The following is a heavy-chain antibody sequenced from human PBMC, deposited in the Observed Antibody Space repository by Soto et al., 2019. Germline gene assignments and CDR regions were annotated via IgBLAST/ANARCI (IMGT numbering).Heavy chain of an antibody. Sequence: TLSLTCTVFGGSIDDYYWSWIRQSPGKGLEWIGHISDRGTTDYNPSLKSRVTISVDRSKKQFSLKVTSVTAADTAVYYCARDRWTARANWFDPWGQGTLVTVSS. V-gene: IGHV4-59*01. D-gene: IGHD3-16*02. J-gene: IGHJ5*02. CDR3: ARDRWTARANWFDP. CDR2: ISDRGTT. CDR1: GGSIDDYY.